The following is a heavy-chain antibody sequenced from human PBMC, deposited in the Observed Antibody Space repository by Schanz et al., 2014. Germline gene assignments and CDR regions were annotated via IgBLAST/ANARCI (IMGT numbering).Heavy chain of an antibody. D-gene: IGHD3-10*01. CDR2: INPIGGST. J-gene: IGHJ4*02. CDR3: ARGSPENMIRGELDY. V-gene: IGHV1-46*03. Sequence: QVHLVQSGAEVHKPGASLKISCKASGYTFTNFFLHWVRQAPGQGLEWMGIINPIGGSTTYAQKFRGAVTLTTDTSTDTACLELASLTAEDTAVYDCARGSPENMIRGELDYWGKGTLVTVSS. CDR1: GYTFTNFF.